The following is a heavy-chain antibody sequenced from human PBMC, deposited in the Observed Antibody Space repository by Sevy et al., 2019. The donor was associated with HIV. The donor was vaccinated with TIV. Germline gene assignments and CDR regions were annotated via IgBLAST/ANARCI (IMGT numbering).Heavy chain of an antibody. CDR3: ARDPFSGSYGAFDI. CDR1: GFTFSSYA. J-gene: IGHJ3*02. CDR2: ISSNGGST. V-gene: IGHV3-64*01. Sequence: GGSLRLSCAAFGFTFSSYAMHWVRQAPGKGLEYVSAISSNGGSTYYANSVKGRFTISRDNSKNTLYLQMGSLRAEDMAVYYCARDPFSGSYGAFDIWGQGTMVTVSS. D-gene: IGHD1-26*01.